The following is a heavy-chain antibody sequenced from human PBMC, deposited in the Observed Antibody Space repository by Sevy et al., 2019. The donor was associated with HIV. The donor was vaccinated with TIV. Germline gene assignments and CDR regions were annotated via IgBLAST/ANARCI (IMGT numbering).Heavy chain of an antibody. CDR1: GGSISSGDYY. V-gene: IGHV4-30-4*01. D-gene: IGHD5-18*01. J-gene: IGHJ5*02. CDR3: ARAEWIQLWLEGGNWFDP. CDR2: IYYSGST. Sequence: SEILSLTCTVSGGSISSGDYYWSWIRQPPGKGLEWIGYIYYSGSTYYNPSLKSRVTISVDTSKNQFSLKLSSVTAADTAVYSCARAEWIQLWLEGGNWFDPWGQGTLVTVSS.